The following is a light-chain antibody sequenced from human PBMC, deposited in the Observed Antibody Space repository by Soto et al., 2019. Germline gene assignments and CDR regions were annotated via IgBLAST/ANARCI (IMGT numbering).Light chain of an antibody. CDR1: ISNVGSYNL. Sequence: QSALTQPASVSGSPGQSITISCTGSISNVGSYNLVSWYQHHPGKAPKLLIYEGSKRPSGVSNRFSGSKSGNTASLTISGLQAEDDADYYCCSYATTTTYVFGTGNKVTVL. CDR2: EGS. V-gene: IGLV2-23*01. J-gene: IGLJ1*01. CDR3: CSYATTTTYV.